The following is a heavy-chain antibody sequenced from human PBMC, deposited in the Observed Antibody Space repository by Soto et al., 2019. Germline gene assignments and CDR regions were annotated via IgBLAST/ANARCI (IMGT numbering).Heavy chain of an antibody. CDR1: GGTFGSYA. J-gene: IGHJ6*02. D-gene: IGHD2-2*01. Sequence: QVQLVQAGSEVKKPGSSVKVSCKASGGTFGSYAISWVRQAPGQGLEWMGGIITIPGTANYAQKFQGRITVAADESTSTAHMELSSMGSEDTAVYYCASSQGSSTSLEIYYYYYYGMDGWGQGTTVNVSS. V-gene: IGHV1-69*01. CDR2: IITIPGTA. CDR3: ASSQGSSTSLEIYYYYYYGMDG.